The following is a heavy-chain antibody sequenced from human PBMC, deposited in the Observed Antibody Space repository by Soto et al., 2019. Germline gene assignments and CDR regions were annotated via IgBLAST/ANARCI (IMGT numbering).Heavy chain of an antibody. Sequence: ASVKVSCKASGYTFTSYDINWVRQATGQGLEWMGWMNPNSGNTGYAQKFQGRVTMTRNTSISTAYMELSSLRSEDTAVYYCARPCLNSRLADMITFGGVIEKRENCFDPWGQGTLVTVSS. CDR2: MNPNSGNT. V-gene: IGHV1-8*01. D-gene: IGHD3-16*02. CDR1: GYTFTSYD. J-gene: IGHJ5*02. CDR3: ARPCLNSRLADMITFGGVIEKRENCFDP.